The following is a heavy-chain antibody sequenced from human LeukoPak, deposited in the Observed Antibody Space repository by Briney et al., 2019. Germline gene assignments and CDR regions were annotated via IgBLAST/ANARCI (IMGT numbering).Heavy chain of an antibody. CDR1: GYNFISYG. J-gene: IGHJ5*02. Sequence: ASVKVSCKPSGYNFISYGITWVRQAPGQGLEWMGWISNYNGNTNYAQKFQGRLTVTTDKSTSTVYMELRRLRSDDTAVYYCARLLSGPSGNWFGPWGQGPPVTVS. CDR3: ARLLSGPSGNWFGP. V-gene: IGHV1-18*01. D-gene: IGHD3-10*01. CDR2: ISNYNGNT.